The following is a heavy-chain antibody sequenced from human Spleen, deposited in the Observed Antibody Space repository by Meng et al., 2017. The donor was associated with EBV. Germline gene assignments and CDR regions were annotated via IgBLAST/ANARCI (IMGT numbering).Heavy chain of an antibody. CDR1: GYSFYTYG. CDR2: ISAYNGNT. V-gene: IGHV1-18*01. CDR3: ARGIAANWFDR. Sequence: QIQLVQSGTEVKKPGASVKVSCKGSGYSFYTYGISWVRQSPGQGLEWMGWISAYNGNTNYAQNFQGRVNVTTDRSTTTAYMELSNLRSDDTAVYYCARGIAANWFDRWGLGTLVTVSS. D-gene: IGHD6-25*01. J-gene: IGHJ5*02.